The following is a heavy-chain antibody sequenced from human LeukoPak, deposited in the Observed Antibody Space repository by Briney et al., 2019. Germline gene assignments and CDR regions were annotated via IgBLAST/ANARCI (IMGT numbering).Heavy chain of an antibody. D-gene: IGHD3-10*01. Sequence: GGSLRLSCAASGFTFSSYAMHWVRQAPGKGLEWVAVISYDGSNKYYADSVKGRFTISRDNSKNALYLQMNSLRAEDTAVYYCARVGVPRADYWGQGTLVTVSS. V-gene: IGHV3-30-3*01. CDR3: ARVGVPRADY. CDR2: ISYDGSNK. CDR1: GFTFSSYA. J-gene: IGHJ4*02.